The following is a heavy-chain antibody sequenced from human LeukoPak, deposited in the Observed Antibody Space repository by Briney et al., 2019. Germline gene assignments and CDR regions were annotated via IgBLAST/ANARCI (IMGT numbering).Heavy chain of an antibody. D-gene: IGHD3-10*01. CDR1: GFTFSSYG. Sequence: GGSLRLSCAASGFTFSSYGMHWVRQAPGKGLEWVAVIWYDGSNKYYADSVKGRFTISRDNSKNTLYPQMSSLRAEDTAVYSCARASGPFDYWGQGTLVTVSS. J-gene: IGHJ4*02. CDR2: IWYDGSNK. CDR3: ARASGPFDY. V-gene: IGHV3-33*01.